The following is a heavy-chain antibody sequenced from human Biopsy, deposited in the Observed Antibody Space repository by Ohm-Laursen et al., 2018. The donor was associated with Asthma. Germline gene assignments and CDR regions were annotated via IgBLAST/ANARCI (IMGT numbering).Heavy chain of an antibody. Sequence: GASVKVSCKLSGYSLTDLSMHWVRQAPGQGLEWMGGHDREEGGAVIARRFQGRVTMTEDTSTDTAYMELSSLSSDDTAVYYCASDFPKDYVRYNFQFWGQGTLVTVSS. J-gene: IGHJ4*02. CDR2: HDREEGGA. CDR1: GYSLTDLS. D-gene: IGHD4-17*01. V-gene: IGHV1-24*01. CDR3: ASDFPKDYVRYNFQF.